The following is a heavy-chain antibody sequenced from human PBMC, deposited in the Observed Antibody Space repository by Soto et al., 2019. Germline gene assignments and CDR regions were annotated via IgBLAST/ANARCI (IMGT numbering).Heavy chain of an antibody. Sequence: QVQLVESGGGVVQPGRSLRLSCAASRFTFSSYGMHWVRQAPGKGLEWVAVISYDGSNKYYADSVKGRFTISRDNSKNTLYLQMNSLRAEDTAVYYCAKDGSEVAGLDYWGQGTLVTVSS. V-gene: IGHV3-30*18. CDR1: RFTFSSYG. D-gene: IGHD6-19*01. J-gene: IGHJ4*02. CDR2: ISYDGSNK. CDR3: AKDGSEVAGLDY.